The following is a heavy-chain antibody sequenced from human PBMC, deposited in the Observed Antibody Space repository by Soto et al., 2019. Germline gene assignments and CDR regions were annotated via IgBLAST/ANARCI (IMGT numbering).Heavy chain of an antibody. CDR2: IYYSGST. Sequence: SETLSLTCTVSGGSISSSSYYWGWIRQPPGKGLEWIGSIYYSGSTYYNPSLKSRVTISVDTSKSQLSLKLSSVTAADTAVYYCARRQYYDFWSGYPYYYYMDVWGKGTTVTVSS. D-gene: IGHD3-3*01. J-gene: IGHJ6*03. V-gene: IGHV4-39*01. CDR3: ARRQYYDFWSGYPYYYYMDV. CDR1: GGSISSSSYY.